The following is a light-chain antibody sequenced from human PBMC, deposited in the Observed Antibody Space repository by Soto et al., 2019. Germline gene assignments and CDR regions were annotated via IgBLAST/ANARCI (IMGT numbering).Light chain of an antibody. CDR2: DVT. CDR1: SSDFRGYHY. V-gene: IGLV2-11*01. CDR3: SSYAGFYTLL. J-gene: IGLJ2*01. Sequence: QSVLTEPRSVSGSPGQSVTISCTGTSSDFRGYHYVSWYQHHPGKAPKVIIYDVTKRPSGVPDRFSGSKSGNTASLTISGLQTDDEADYYCSSYAGFYTLLFGGGTKLTVL.